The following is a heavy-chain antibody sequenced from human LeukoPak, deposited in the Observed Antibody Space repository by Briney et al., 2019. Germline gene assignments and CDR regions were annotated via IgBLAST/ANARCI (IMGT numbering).Heavy chain of an antibody. CDR1: GYTFTSYD. CDR3: ARRGSPSHVFNI. V-gene: IGHV1-8*03. J-gene: IGHJ3*02. Sequence: GASVKVSCKASGYTFTSYDINWVRQATGQGLEWMGWMNPNSGNTGYAQKFQGRVTITRNTSISTAYMALSSLRSEDTAVYYCARRGSPSHVFNIWGQGTMVTVSS. D-gene: IGHD1-26*01. CDR2: MNPNSGNT.